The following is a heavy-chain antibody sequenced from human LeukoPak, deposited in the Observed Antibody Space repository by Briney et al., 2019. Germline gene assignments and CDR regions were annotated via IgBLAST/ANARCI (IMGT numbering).Heavy chain of an antibody. D-gene: IGHD1-26*01. J-gene: IGHJ4*02. CDR2: IKQDGSGK. Sequence: GGSLRLSCAASGFTFSSYWMNWVRQAPGKGLEWVANIKQDGSGKYYVDSVKGRFTISRDNAKNSLSLQMNSLTAEDTAVYYCARDPDQIVGANFDYWGQGTLVTVSS. V-gene: IGHV3-7*01. CDR1: GFTFSSYW. CDR3: ARDPDQIVGANFDY.